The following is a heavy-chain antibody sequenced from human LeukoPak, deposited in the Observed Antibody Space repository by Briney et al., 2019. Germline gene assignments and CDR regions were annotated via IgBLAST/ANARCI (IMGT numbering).Heavy chain of an antibody. CDR2: FDPGNGEI. Sequence: GASVKVSCKVSGRTLTDLTMHWVRQAPGKGLEWMGGFDPGNGEIIYAQKFQGRVTMTEDASTDTAYMELSSLKSEDTAVYYCAAGGLYDLLPYWGQGTLVTVSS. J-gene: IGHJ4*02. CDR1: GRTLTDLT. V-gene: IGHV1-24*01. CDR3: AAGGLYDLLPY. D-gene: IGHD3-3*01.